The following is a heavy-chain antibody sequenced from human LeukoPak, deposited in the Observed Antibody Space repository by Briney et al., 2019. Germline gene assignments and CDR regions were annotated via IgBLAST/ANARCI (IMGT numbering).Heavy chain of an antibody. Sequence: SETLSLTCTVSGDSISSYYWSWIRQPPGKGLEWIGYIYYSGSTNYNPSLKSRVTISVDTSKNQFSLKLSSVTAADTAVYYCAATYYYDSSGYYGTKTFDYWGQGTLVTVSS. V-gene: IGHV4-59*01. J-gene: IGHJ4*02. CDR3: AATYYYDSSGYYGTKTFDY. D-gene: IGHD3-22*01. CDR1: GDSISSYY. CDR2: IYYSGST.